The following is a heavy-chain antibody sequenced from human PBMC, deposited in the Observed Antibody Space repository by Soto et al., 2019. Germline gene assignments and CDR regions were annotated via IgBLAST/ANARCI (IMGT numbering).Heavy chain of an antibody. CDR3: ARVDVNPAVAVGHSSSYGVDY. CDR2: IIPIFGTA. CDR1: GGTFSSYA. V-gene: IGHV1-69*01. J-gene: IGHJ4*02. Sequence: QVQLVQSGAEVKKPGSSGKVSCKASGGTFSSYAISWVRQAPGQGLEWMGGIIPIFGTANYAQKLQGRVTITAAASTSTAYTELSSVRSEDTAVYYCARVDVNPAVAVGHSSSYGVDYWGQGTLVTVSS. D-gene: IGHD6-6*01.